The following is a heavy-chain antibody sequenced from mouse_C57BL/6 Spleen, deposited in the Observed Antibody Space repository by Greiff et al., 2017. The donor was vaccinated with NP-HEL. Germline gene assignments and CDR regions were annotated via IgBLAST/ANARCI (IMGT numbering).Heavy chain of an antibody. D-gene: IGHD2-14*01. CDR2: ISSGGDYI. V-gene: IGHV5-9-1*02. Sequence: EVQGVESGEGLVKPGGSLKLSCAASGFTFSSYAMSWVRQTPEKRLEWVAYISSGGDYIYYADTVKGRFTISRDNARNTLYLQMSSLKSEDTAMYYCTRDGGNYAMDYWGQGTSVTVSS. J-gene: IGHJ4*01. CDR3: TRDGGNYAMDY. CDR1: GFTFSSYA.